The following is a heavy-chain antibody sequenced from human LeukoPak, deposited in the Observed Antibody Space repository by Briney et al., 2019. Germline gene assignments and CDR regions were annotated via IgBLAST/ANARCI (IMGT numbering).Heavy chain of an antibody. V-gene: IGHV4-34*01. Sequence: SETLSLTCAVYGGSFSGYYWSWIRQPPGKGLEWIGEINHSGSTNYNPSPKRRGTISVDTSKTQFSLKLSSVTAADTAVYYCARGPIRYCSSTSCRGFDYWGQGTLVTVSS. J-gene: IGHJ4*02. CDR1: GGSFSGYY. CDR3: ARGPIRYCSSTSCRGFDY. D-gene: IGHD2-2*01. CDR2: INHSGST.